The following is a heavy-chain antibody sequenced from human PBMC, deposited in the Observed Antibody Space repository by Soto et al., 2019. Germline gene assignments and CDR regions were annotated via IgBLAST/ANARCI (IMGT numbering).Heavy chain of an antibody. CDR2: ISGSGGGT. CDR1: GFTFSSYA. D-gene: IGHD6-13*01. CDR3: AKAGSSSWYAELDY. Sequence: GGSLRLSCAASGFTFSSYAMSWVRQAPGKGLEWVSGISGSGGGTYYADSVKGRFTISRDNSKNTLYLQMNSLRAEDTAVYSCAKAGSSSWYAELDYWGQGTLVTVSS. J-gene: IGHJ4*02. V-gene: IGHV3-23*01.